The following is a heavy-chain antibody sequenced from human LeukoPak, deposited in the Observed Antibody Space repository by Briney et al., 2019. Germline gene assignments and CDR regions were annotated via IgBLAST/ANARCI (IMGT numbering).Heavy chain of an antibody. V-gene: IGHV1-2*02. Sequence: ASVKVSCKASGYTFTGYYMHWVRQAPGQGLEWMGWINPNSGGTNYAQKFQGRVTMTRDTSISTAYMELSRLRSDDTAVYYCARDNAQWERDLDAFDIWGQGTMVTVSS. CDR1: GYTFTGYY. CDR2: INPNSGGT. CDR3: ARDNAQWERDLDAFDI. D-gene: IGHD1-26*01. J-gene: IGHJ3*02.